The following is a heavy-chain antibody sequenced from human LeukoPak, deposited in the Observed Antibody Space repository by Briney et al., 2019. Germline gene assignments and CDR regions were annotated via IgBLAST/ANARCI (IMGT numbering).Heavy chain of an antibody. CDR2: INSDGSST. J-gene: IGHJ5*02. CDR1: GFTFSSYW. V-gene: IGHV3-74*01. CDR3: AKAGYCSSTSCYNDWFDP. D-gene: IGHD2-2*02. Sequence: GGSLRLSCAASGFTFSSYWMHWVRQAPGKGLVWVSHINSDGSSTSYADSVKGRFTISRDNAKNTLYLQMNSLRAEDTALYYCAKAGYCSSTSCYNDWFDPWGQGTLVTVSS.